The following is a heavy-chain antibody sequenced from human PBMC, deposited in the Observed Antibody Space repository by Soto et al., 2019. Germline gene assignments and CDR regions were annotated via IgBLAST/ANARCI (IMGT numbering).Heavy chain of an antibody. CDR1: GFTLSSFE. Sequence: EVRLEESGGTLVQPGGSLRLSCVGSGFTLSSFEVTWVRQAPGKGLEWLSYISNSGTTKYYADSVKGRFTVSRDNAKNSVHLQLNSLSAEDTGIYYCARVQLGDSLDYWGQGTLVTVSS. CDR3: ARVQLGDSLDY. CDR2: ISNSGTTK. V-gene: IGHV3-48*03. D-gene: IGHD4-17*01. J-gene: IGHJ4*02.